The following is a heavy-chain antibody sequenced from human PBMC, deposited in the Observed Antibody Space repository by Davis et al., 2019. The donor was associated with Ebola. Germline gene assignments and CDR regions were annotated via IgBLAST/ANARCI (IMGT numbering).Heavy chain of an antibody. J-gene: IGHJ5*02. Sequence: MPSETLSLTCAVSGGSISSSNWWSWVRPPPGKGLEWIGEINHTGSTNYNPSLKSRVTISVDTSKNQFSLKLSSVTAADTAVYYCARPANYYDSSGYYNWFDPWGQGTLVTVSS. CDR3: ARPANYYDSSGYYNWFDP. D-gene: IGHD3-22*01. CDR1: GGSISSSNW. CDR2: INHTGST. V-gene: IGHV4-4*02.